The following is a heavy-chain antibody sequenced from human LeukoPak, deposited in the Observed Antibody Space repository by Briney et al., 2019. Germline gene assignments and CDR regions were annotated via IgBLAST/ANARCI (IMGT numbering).Heavy chain of an antibody. D-gene: IGHD6-13*01. V-gene: IGHV1-18*01. J-gene: IGHJ6*02. CDR3: ARLPTQGIAAAGTGYGMDV. Sequence: GASVKVSCKASGYTFTSCGISWVRQAPGQGLEWMGWISAYNGNTNYAQKLQGRVTMTTDTSTSTAYMELRSLRSDDTAVYYCARLPTQGIAAAGTGYGMDVWGQGTTVTVSS. CDR2: ISAYNGNT. CDR1: GYTFTSCG.